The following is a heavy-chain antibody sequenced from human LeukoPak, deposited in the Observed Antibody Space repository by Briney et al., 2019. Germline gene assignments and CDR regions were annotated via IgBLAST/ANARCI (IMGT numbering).Heavy chain of an antibody. CDR1: GFSFSSYS. CDR2: ISGSSSRI. CDR3: ARAPPDYGGYTNDY. D-gene: IGHD4-23*01. J-gene: IGHJ4*02. V-gene: IGHV3-48*01. Sequence: GGSLRLSCAASGFSFSSYSMNGVRQAPGKGLEWGSYISGSSSRIYYADSVKGRFTISRDNAKNSLYLQMNSLRAEDTAVYYCARAPPDYGGYTNDYWGQGTLVTVSS.